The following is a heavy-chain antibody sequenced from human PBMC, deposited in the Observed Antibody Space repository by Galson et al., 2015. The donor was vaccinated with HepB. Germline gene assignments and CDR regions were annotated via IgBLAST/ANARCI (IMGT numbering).Heavy chain of an antibody. CDR1: GYSISSGYY. CDR3: ARRDDAMIRGTASYYFDY. Sequence: LSLTCAVSGYSISSGYYWGWIRQPPGKGLEWIGSISRFGSTYYNPSLKSRLTISLDTSKNQFSLKVSSVTAADTAVYYCARRDDAMIRGTASYYFDYWGQGILVTVSS. D-gene: IGHD3-10*01. J-gene: IGHJ4*02. V-gene: IGHV4-38-2*01. CDR2: ISRFGST.